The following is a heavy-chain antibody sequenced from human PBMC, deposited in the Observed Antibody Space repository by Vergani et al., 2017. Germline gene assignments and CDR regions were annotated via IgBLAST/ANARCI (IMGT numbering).Heavy chain of an antibody. D-gene: IGHD3-22*01. CDR2: IYYSGST. V-gene: IGHV4-31*03. CDR3: AREIKYYYDSSGYDNWFDP. J-gene: IGHJ5*02. Sequence: QVQLQESGPGLVKPSQTLSLTCTVSGGSISSGGYYWSWIRQHPGKGLEWIRYIYYSGSTYYNPSLKSRVTISVDTSKNQFSLKLSSVTAADTAVYYCAREIKYYYDSSGYDNWFDPWGQGTLVTVSS. CDR1: GGSISSGGYY.